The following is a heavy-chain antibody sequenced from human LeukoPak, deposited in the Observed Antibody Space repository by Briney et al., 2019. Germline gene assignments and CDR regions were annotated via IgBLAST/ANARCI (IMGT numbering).Heavy chain of an antibody. CDR2: ISGSGGST. J-gene: IGHJ4*02. D-gene: IGHD6-19*01. CDR3: AKEVGSSGWFPFDY. Sequence: RTGGSLRLSCAASGFTFSSYAMSWVRQAPGKGLEWVSAISGSGGSTYYADSVKGRFTISRDNSKNTLYLQMNSLRAEDTAVYYCAKEVGSSGWFPFDYWGQGTLVIVSS. CDR1: GFTFSSYA. V-gene: IGHV3-23*01.